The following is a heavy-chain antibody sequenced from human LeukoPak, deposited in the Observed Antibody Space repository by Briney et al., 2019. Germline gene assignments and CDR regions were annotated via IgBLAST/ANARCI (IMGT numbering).Heavy chain of an antibody. Sequence: SETLSLTCTVSGGSISGYYWSWIRQPPGKGLEWIGYIYYSGSTNYNPSLKSRVTISVNTSKNQFSLKLSSVTAADTAVYYCARGREWEPKVFDYWGQGTLVTVSS. CDR1: GGSISGYY. V-gene: IGHV4-59*01. J-gene: IGHJ4*02. CDR2: IYYSGST. CDR3: ARGREWEPKVFDY. D-gene: IGHD1-26*01.